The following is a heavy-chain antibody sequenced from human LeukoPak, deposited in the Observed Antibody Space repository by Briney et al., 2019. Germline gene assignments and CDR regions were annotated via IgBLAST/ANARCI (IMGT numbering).Heavy chain of an antibody. V-gene: IGHV3-15*01. J-gene: IGHJ4*02. CDR2: IKSKTDGGTT. Sequence: GGSLRLSCAASGFTFSNAWISWVRQAPGKGLEWVGRIKSKTDGGTTDYAAPVKGRFTISRDDSKNTLYLQMNSLKTEDTAVYYCTTLHYYDSSGYYYAYWGQGTLVTVSS. D-gene: IGHD3-22*01. CDR1: GFTFSNAW. CDR3: TTLHYYDSSGYYYAY.